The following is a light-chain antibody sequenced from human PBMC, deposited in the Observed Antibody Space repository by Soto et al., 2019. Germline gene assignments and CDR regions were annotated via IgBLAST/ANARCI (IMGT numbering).Light chain of an antibody. CDR2: EGS. V-gene: IGLV2-23*01. J-gene: IGLJ1*01. CDR1: SSDVGSYNL. CDR3: CSYAGSSNYV. Sequence: VLTQPASVSGSPGQSITISCTGTSSDVGSYNLVSWYQQHPGKAPKLMIYEGSKRPSGVSNRFSGYKSGNTASLTISGLQAEDEADYYCCSYAGSSNYVFGTGTKVTVL.